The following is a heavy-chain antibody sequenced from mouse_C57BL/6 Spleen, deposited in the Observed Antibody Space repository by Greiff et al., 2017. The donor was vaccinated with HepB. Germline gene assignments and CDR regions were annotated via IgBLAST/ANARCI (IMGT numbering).Heavy chain of an antibody. V-gene: IGHV14-4*01. CDR3: TTRGYYGLDY. CDR1: GFNIKDDY. J-gene: IGHJ2*01. CDR2: IDPENGDT. Sequence: EVKLMESGAELVRPGASVKLSCTASGFNIKDDYMHWVKQRPEQGLEWIGWIDPENGDTEYASKFQGKATITADTSSNTAYLQLSSLTSEDTAVYYCTTRGYYGLDYWGQGTTLTVSS. D-gene: IGHD1-1*01.